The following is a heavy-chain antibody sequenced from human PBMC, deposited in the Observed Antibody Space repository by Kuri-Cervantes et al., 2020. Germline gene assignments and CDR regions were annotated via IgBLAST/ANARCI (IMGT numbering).Heavy chain of an antibody. Sequence: SETLSLTCTVSGVSISSSSYHWGRHRPPPGKGLEWIGSFYYSGSTYYNPSLKSRVTISVDTSKSQFSLKLSSVTAAETAVYYWASQSRAAGGWRPYYYGMDVWGQGTTVTVSS. J-gene: IGHJ6*02. CDR3: ASQSRAAGGWRPYYYGMDV. CDR2: FYYSGST. V-gene: IGHV4-39*01. CDR1: GVSISSSSYH. D-gene: IGHD6-13*01.